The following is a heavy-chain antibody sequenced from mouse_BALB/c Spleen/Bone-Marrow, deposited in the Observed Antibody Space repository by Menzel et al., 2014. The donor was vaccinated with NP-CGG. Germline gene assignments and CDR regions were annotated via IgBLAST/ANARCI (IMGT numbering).Heavy chain of an antibody. CDR3: ASELAY. J-gene: IGHJ3*01. CDR1: GLSLTSYG. CDR2: IWNIGTT. Sequence: QVQLQQSGPGLVQSSQSLSITCTVSGLSLTSYGVHWVRLSPGKGLEWLGVIWNIGTTDYNAAFISRLSITKDNSKSQVFFKMNSLKADDTAIYYCASELAYWGQGTLVTVSA. V-gene: IGHV2-4-1*01.